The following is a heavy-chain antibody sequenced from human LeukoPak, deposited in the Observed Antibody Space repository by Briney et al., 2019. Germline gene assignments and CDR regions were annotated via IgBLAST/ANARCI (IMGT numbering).Heavy chain of an antibody. CDR3: ARWRGYVSGWSGPFDD. V-gene: IGHV1-2*02. J-gene: IGHJ4*02. D-gene: IGHD6-19*01. CDR1: GYTFTGHY. Sequence: SVKASCKASGYTFTGHYMHWVRQAPGQGLEWMGWIDPNSGGTNYAQKFQGRVTMTRDTSISTAYMELSSLRSDDTAVYYCARWRGYVSGWSGPFDDWGQGTLVTVSS. CDR2: IDPNSGGT.